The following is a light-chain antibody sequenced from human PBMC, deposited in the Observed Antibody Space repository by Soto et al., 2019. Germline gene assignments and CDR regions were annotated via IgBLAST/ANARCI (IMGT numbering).Light chain of an antibody. Sequence: QSALTQPPSASGTPGQRVTISCSGSSSNIGSNTVNWYQQLPGTAPKLLIYSNNQRPSGVPDRFSGSKSGTSASLAISGLQSEDEADYYCAAWDDSLNAYAFGTGTTVTVL. J-gene: IGLJ1*01. CDR3: AAWDDSLNAYA. CDR1: SSNIGSNT. V-gene: IGLV1-44*01. CDR2: SNN.